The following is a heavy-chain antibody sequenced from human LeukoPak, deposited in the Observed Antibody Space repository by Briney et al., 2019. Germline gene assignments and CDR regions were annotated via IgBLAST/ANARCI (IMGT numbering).Heavy chain of an antibody. CDR2: IYYSGNT. Sequence: SRTLSLTCTVSGGSISSGDYYWSWIRQPPGKGLEWIGYIYYSGNTFHYNPPLKSRVNISVDTSKNQFSLRLSSVTAVDTAVYYCASTNCSSAGCYGANWFDPWGQGTLVTVSS. D-gene: IGHD2-2*01. CDR1: GGSISSGDYY. J-gene: IGHJ5*02. V-gene: IGHV4-30-4*08. CDR3: ASTNCSSAGCYGANWFDP.